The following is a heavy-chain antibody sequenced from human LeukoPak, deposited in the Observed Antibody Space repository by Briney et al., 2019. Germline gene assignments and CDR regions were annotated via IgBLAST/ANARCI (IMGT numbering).Heavy chain of an antibody. CDR2: IHSGGRT. V-gene: IGHV3-53*01. J-gene: IGHJ3*02. Sequence: GGSLRLSCTASGITVSSNDMCWVRQAPGKGLEWISLIHSGGRTDYADSVKGRFTISRDNSKNMVYLQMNSLRGDDTAVYCAGVLRGAFDIWGQGKMVAVSS. CDR3: AGVLRGAFDI. CDR1: GITVSSND.